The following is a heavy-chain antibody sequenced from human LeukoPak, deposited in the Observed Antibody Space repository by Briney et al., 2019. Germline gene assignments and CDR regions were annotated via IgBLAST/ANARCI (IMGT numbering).Heavy chain of an antibody. CDR2: IYYSGST. D-gene: IGHD3-22*01. J-gene: IGHJ4*02. CDR3: ARVAYYYDSSGCSPVDY. V-gene: IGHV4-30-4*08. Sequence: PSQTLSLTCTVSGGSISSGDYYWSWIRQPPGKGLEWIGYIYYSGSTYYNPSLKSRVTISVDTSKNQFSLKLSSVTAADTAVYYCARVAYYYDSSGCSPVDYWGQGTLVTVSS. CDR1: GGSISSGDYY.